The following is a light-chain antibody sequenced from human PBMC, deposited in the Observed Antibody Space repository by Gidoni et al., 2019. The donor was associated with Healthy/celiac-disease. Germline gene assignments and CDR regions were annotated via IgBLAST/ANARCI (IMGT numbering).Light chain of an antibody. J-gene: IGLJ2*01. CDR2: QDS. CDR1: KLGDKY. CDR3: QAWDSSTVV. V-gene: IGLV3-1*01. Sequence: SYELTQPPSVSVSPGQTASITCSGDKLGDKYACWYQQTPGQSPVLVIYQDSKRPSGIPERFSGSNSGNTATLTISGTQAMDAADYYCQAWDSSTVVFGGGTKLPVL.